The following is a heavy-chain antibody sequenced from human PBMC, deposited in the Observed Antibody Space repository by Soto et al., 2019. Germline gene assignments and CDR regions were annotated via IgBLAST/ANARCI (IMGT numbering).Heavy chain of an antibody. CDR1: GSSVRDSYY. Sequence: ETLSLTCSVSGSSVRDSYYWGWIRQSPGKGLQWIGTMYYSGTAYYNPSLKGRVTISIDTTKNQFSLTLDSVTGADTAVYYCARGIIVSVGDYFDYWGQGAQVTVSS. V-gene: IGHV4-38-2*02. CDR2: MYYSGTA. J-gene: IGHJ4*02. CDR3: ARGIIVSVGDYFDY. D-gene: IGHD2-21*01.